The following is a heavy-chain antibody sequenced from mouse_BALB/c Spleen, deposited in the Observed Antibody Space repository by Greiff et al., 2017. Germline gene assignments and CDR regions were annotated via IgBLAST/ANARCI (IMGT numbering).Heavy chain of an antibody. V-gene: IGHV5-6*01. CDR3: ASYYDGFDV. CDR2: ISSGGSYT. Sequence: EVQGVESGGDLVKPGGSLKLSCAASGFTFSSYGMSWVRQTPDKRLEWVATISSGGSYTYYPDSVKGRFTISRDNAKNTLYLQMSSLKSEDTAMYYCASYYDGFDVWGAGTTVTVSS. CDR1: GFTFSSYG. J-gene: IGHJ1*01. D-gene: IGHD2-4*01.